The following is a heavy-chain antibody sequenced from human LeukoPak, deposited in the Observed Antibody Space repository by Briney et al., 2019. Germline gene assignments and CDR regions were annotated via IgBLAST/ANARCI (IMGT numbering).Heavy chain of an antibody. CDR3: ARASGGKALDY. CDR1: GGSISSYY. CDR2: IYYSGST. Sequence: PSETLSLTCTVSGGSISSYYWSWIRQPPGKGLEWIGYIYYSGSTNYNPSLKSRVTISVDTSKNQFSLKLSSVTAADTAVYYCARASGGKALDYWGQGTLVTVSS. D-gene: IGHD4-23*01. J-gene: IGHJ4*02. V-gene: IGHV4-59*01.